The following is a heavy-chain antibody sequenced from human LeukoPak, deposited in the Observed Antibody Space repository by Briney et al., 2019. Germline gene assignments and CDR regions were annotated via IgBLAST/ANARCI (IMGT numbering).Heavy chain of an antibody. CDR3: ARGSGRYYYYGVDV. CDR2: IYYSGTTSGST. Sequence: PSETLSLTCTVSGGSIRSSYWSWIRQPPGEGLEWIGHIYYSGTTSGSTNCNPSLKSRVTISVDTSKNQFSLQVRSVTAADTAVYYCARGSGRYYYYGVDVWGQGTTVTVSS. V-gene: IGHV4-59*01. D-gene: IGHD7-27*01. CDR1: GGSIRSSY. J-gene: IGHJ6*02.